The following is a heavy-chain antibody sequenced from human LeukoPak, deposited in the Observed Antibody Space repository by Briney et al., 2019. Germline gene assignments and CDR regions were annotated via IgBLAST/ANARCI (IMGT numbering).Heavy chain of an antibody. D-gene: IGHD3-10*01. Sequence: PGRSLRLSCAASGFTFSSYGMHWVRQAPGKGLEWVAIISYDGSNKYYTDSVKGRFTISRDNSKNTLYLQMNSLRAEDTAVYYCAKPPRGYYGSGSYYEPAGYWGQGTLVTVSS. CDR2: ISYDGSNK. V-gene: IGHV3-30*18. CDR3: AKPPRGYYGSGSYYEPAGY. J-gene: IGHJ4*02. CDR1: GFTFSSYG.